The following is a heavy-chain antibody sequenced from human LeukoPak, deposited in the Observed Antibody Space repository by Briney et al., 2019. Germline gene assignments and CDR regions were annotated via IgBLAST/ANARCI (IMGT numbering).Heavy chain of an antibody. Sequence: SETLSLTCTVSGVSISSYYCSWIRQPPGKGLEWIGYISTSGSTDYSPSLKSRVTISVDRSKNQCSLNLSSVTAADTAVYYCAGHDAGSGCYRSYIDLWGRGTLVIVAS. CDR1: GVSISSYY. CDR3: AGHDAGSGCYRSYIDL. D-gene: IGHD6-19*01. CDR2: ISTSGST. J-gene: IGHJ2*01. V-gene: IGHV4-4*09.